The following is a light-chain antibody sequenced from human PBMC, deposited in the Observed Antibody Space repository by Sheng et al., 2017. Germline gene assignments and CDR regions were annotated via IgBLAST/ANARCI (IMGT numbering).Light chain of an antibody. V-gene: IGLV1-44*01. CDR2: NNN. CDR1: SSSIGSNS. Sequence: QSVLTQPPSASGTPGQRVTISCSGSSSSIGSNSVNWYQHLPGTAPKVLIYNNNERPSGAPDRFSGSKSGTSASLAISGLQSEDEADYYCAAWDDSLNGYVFGTGTKVTVL. CDR3: AAWDDSLNGYV. J-gene: IGLJ1*01.